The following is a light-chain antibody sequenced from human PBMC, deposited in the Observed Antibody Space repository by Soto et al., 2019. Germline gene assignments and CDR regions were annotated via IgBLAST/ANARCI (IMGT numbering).Light chain of an antibody. CDR2: GPS. Sequence: EIVLTQSPGTLSLSPGERATLSCRASQSVSSSYFAWYQQKPGQAPRLLIYGPSSRAAGIPDRFSDSESGTEFTLTISRLEPEDFAVYYCQVYGYSPALTFGGGTKVEIK. J-gene: IGKJ4*01. CDR3: QVYGYSPALT. CDR1: QSVSSSY. V-gene: IGKV3-20*01.